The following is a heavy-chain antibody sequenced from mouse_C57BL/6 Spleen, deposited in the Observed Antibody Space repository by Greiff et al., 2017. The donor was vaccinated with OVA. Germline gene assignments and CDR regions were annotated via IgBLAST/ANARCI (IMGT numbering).Heavy chain of an antibody. Sequence: QVHVKQPGAELVKPGASVKMSCKASGYTFTSYWITWVKQRPGQGLEWIGDIYPGSGSTNYNEKFKSKATLTVDTSSSTAYMQLSSLTSEDSAVYYCARGHYGSSYFDYWGQGTTLTVSS. V-gene: IGHV1-55*01. CDR1: GYTFTSYW. CDR3: ARGHYGSSYFDY. D-gene: IGHD1-1*01. J-gene: IGHJ2*01. CDR2: IYPGSGST.